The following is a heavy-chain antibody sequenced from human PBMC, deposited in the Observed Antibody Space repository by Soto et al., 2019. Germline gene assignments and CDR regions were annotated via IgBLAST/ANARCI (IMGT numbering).Heavy chain of an antibody. J-gene: IGHJ6*02. D-gene: IGHD5-18*01. V-gene: IGHV4-59*01. CDR3: ARGQLWTYYYYYGMDV. CDR1: GGSISSYY. Sequence: QVQLQESGPGLVKPSETLSLTCTVSGGSISSYYWSWIRQPPGKGLEWIGYIYYSGSTNYNPSLKSRVTISVDTSKNQFSLKLSSVTAADTAVYYCARGQLWTYYYYYGMDVWGQGTTVTVSS. CDR2: IYYSGST.